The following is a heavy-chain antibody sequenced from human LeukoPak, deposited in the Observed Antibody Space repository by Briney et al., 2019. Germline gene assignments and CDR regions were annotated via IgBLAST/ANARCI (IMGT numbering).Heavy chain of an antibody. V-gene: IGHV1-18*01. CDR2: ISAYSGNT. D-gene: IGHD6-19*01. Sequence: GASVKVSCKASGYTFTNYGISWLRQAPGRGLEWMGWISAYSGNTNYPQKLQGRVTMTTDTSTSTAYMELSSLRSEDTAVYYCARFPRGWDPDYWGQGTLVTVSS. CDR3: ARFPRGWDPDY. J-gene: IGHJ4*02. CDR1: GYTFTNYG.